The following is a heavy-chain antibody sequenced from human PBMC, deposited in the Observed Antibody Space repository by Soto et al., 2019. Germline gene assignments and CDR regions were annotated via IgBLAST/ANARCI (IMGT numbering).Heavy chain of an antibody. D-gene: IGHD3-22*01. Sequence: KVSCKASGGTFSSYTISWVRQAPGRGLEWMGRIIPILGIANYAQKFQGRVTITADKSTSTAYMELRSLRSDDTAVYYCARYYYDSGGYYPFDYWGQGTLVTVSS. V-gene: IGHV1-69*02. J-gene: IGHJ4*02. CDR2: IIPILGIA. CDR1: GGTFSSYT. CDR3: ARYYYDSGGYYPFDY.